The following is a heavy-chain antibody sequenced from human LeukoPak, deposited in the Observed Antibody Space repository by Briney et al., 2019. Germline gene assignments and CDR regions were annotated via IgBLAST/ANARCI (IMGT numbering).Heavy chain of an antibody. V-gene: IGHV3-11*01. Sequence: GGSLRLSCAASGFTFSDYYMSWIRQAPGKGLEWVSYISTSGRTIHYADSVKGRFTISRDNSKNILYLQMNSLTAEDTAVYWCAKDPINWGSIYFDCWGQGTLVTVSS. J-gene: IGHJ4*02. D-gene: IGHD7-27*01. CDR2: ISTSGRTI. CDR3: AKDPINWGSIYFDC. CDR1: GFTFSDYY.